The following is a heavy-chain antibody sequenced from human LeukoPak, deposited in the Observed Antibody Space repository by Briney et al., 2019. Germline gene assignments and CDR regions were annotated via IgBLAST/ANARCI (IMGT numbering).Heavy chain of an antibody. V-gene: IGHV1-2*02. J-gene: IGHJ5*02. Sequence: GASVKVSCKASGYTFTSYYMHWVRQAPGQGLEWMGWIGPNSGGTNYAQKFQGRVTMTRDSSISTAYMELTRLISDDTAVYYCARSNIAVRRGDNWFDPWGQGTLVTVSS. CDR3: ARSNIAVRRGDNWFDP. CDR1: GYTFTSYY. D-gene: IGHD6-6*01. CDR2: IGPNSGGT.